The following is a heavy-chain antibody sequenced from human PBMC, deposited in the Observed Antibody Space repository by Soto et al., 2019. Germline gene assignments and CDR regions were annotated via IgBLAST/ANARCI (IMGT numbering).Heavy chain of an antibody. V-gene: IGHV4-39*01. Sequence: QLQLQESGPGLVKPSETLSLTCTVSGGSISSSSYYWGWIRQPPGKGLEWIGSIYYSGSTYYNPSLKSRVPISVDTSKNQFSLKLSSVTAADTAVYYCATPRGNIVVVPAAMPDYWYFDLWGRGTLVTVSS. D-gene: IGHD2-2*01. CDR2: IYYSGST. CDR1: GGSISSSSYY. CDR3: ATPRGNIVVVPAAMPDYWYFDL. J-gene: IGHJ2*01.